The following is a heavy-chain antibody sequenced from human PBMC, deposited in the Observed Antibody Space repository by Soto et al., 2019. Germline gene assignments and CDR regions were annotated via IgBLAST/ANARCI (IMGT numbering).Heavy chain of an antibody. Sequence: EVQLVESGGGLVQPGGSLRLSCAASGFTVSSKYMSWVRQAPGKGLEWVSVIYTGGSTYYADSVKRRFTISRDNSKNTLYLQINSLRDDDTAVYYCVRDPWDYWGQGTLVTVSS. CDR3: VRDPWDY. CDR1: GFTVSSKY. CDR2: IYTGGST. V-gene: IGHV3-66*01. J-gene: IGHJ4*02.